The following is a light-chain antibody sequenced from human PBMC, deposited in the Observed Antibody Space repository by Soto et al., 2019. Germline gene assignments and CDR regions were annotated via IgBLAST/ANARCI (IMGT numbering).Light chain of an antibody. V-gene: IGLV2-14*01. CDR3: SSYSSSSTPYV. CDR1: SSDLGAYNS. Sequence: QSALTKPASVSGSPGQSITISCTGTSSDLGAYNSVSWYQQHPGKAPKLIIYEVSDRPSGVSNRFSGSKSGNAASLTISGLXAEDEADYYCSSYSSSSTPYVFGTGTKVTVL. J-gene: IGLJ1*01. CDR2: EVS.